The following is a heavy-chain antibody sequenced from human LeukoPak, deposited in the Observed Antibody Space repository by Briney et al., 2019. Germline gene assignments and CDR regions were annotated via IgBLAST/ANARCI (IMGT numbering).Heavy chain of an antibody. J-gene: IGHJ3*02. CDR3: ARDRGNPDSFSI. CDR2: INQDGSST. Sequence: GGSLRLSCAASGFTVSSNYMSWVRQAPGKGLVWVSHINQDGSSTVYADSVKGRFTISRDNVKNTLFLQMDSLRAEDTAVYYCARDRGNPDSFSIWGQGTVVTVSS. CDR1: GFTVSSNY. D-gene: IGHD3-10*01. V-gene: IGHV3-74*01.